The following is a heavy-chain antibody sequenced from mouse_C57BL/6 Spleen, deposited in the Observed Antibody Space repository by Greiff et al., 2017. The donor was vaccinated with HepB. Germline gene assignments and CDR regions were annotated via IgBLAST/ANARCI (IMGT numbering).Heavy chain of an antibody. Sequence: EVNVVESGGGLVKPGGSLKLSCAASGFTFSSYTMSWVRQTPEKRLEWVATISGGGGNTYYPDSVKGRFTISRDNAKNTLYLQMSSLRSEDTALYYCARATMAWYFDVWGTGTTVTVSS. CDR2: ISGGGGNT. CDR1: GFTFSSYT. CDR3: ARATMAWYFDV. D-gene: IGHD2-1*01. J-gene: IGHJ1*03. V-gene: IGHV5-9*01.